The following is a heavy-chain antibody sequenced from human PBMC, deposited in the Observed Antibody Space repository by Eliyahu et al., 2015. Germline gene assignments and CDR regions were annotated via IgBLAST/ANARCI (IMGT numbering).Heavy chain of an antibody. CDR2: TSPLGST. CDR3: ARGGIFAGGGTALFTPYDS. J-gene: IGHJ4*02. CDR1: VGSFREFREYN. D-gene: IGHD3-3*02. V-gene: IGHV4-34*01. Sequence: QVQLRQWGEGLLKPSETLSLTCVVNVGSFREFREYNYNWIRQSPGRGIEWIGDTSPLGSTEYXPSLKSRVSISVDMSKKQFGLKLTSLTAADAGVYYCARGGIFAGGGTALFTPYDSWGQGIQVIVSS.